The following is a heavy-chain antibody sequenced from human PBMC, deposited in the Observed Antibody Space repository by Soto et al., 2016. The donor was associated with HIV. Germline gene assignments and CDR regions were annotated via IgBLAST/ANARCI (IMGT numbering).Heavy chain of an antibody. CDR1: GFTFSSYS. CDR3: ARRGHSSGYRD. J-gene: IGHJ4*02. Sequence: EVQLVESGGGLVQPGGSLRLSCAASGFTFSSYSMNWVRQAPGKGLEWVSYISSSSSTIYYADSVKGRFTISRDNAKNSLYLQMNSLRAEDTAVYYCARRGHSSGYRDWGQGTLVTVSS. D-gene: IGHD3-22*01. CDR2: ISSSSSTI. V-gene: IGHV3-48*04.